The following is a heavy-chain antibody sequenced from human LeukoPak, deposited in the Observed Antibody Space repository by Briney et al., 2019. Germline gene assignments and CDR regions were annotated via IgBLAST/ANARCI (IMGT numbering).Heavy chain of an antibody. CDR2: ISTDGKST. D-gene: IGHD2-2*01. J-gene: IGHJ6*02. V-gene: IGHV3-74*01. CDR1: GFTFTTYW. CDR3: VRDYQFIQEV. Sequence: GGSLRLSCAASGFTFTTYWMHWVRQAPGKGLVWVSLISTDGKSTRYAESVKGRFTISRDNAKNALYLQMDILRVEDTALYFCVRDYQFIQEVWGQGTTVTVSS.